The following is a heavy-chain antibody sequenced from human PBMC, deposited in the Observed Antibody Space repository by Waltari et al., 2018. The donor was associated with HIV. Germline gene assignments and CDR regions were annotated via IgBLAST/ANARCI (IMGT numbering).Heavy chain of an antibody. D-gene: IGHD3-3*01. CDR3: TRETYDFWSGFDY. J-gene: IGHJ4*02. Sequence: EVQLVESGGALVQPGGSLRLSSAASGFTFTNYWRPWVRQSPGEGLVWVARVNSDETSRDYADSVKGRFTISRDNAKNTLHLQMNSLRPEDTAVYYCTRETYDFWSGFDYWGQGTLVTVSS. V-gene: IGHV3-74*01. CDR1: GFTFTNYW. CDR2: VNSDETSR.